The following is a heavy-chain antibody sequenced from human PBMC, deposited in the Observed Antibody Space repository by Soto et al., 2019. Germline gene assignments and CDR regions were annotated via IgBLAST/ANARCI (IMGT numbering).Heavy chain of an antibody. CDR3: ARDTGDGTFEF. Sequence: QVHLVQSGAEVRKPGASVKVSCKASGYTFSSYAMHWVRQAPGQRLEWMGWINAGYGNTKSSQKFQDRVTISRDTSASTAYMELTILRSEDTAVYYCARDTGDGTFEFWGQGTLVTVSS. J-gene: IGHJ4*02. CDR1: GYTFSSYA. CDR2: INAGYGNT. D-gene: IGHD7-27*01. V-gene: IGHV1-3*01.